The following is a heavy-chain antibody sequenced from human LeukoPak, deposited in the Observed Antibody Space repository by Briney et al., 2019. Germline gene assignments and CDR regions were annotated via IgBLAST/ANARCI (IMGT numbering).Heavy chain of an antibody. CDR2: ISYDGSNK. Sequence: PGGSLRLSCAASGFTFSSYGMHWVRQAPGKGLEWVAVISYDGSNKYYADSVKGRFTISRGNSKNTLYLQMDSLRAEDTAVYYCAKVGVGATTWVDYWGQGTLVTVSS. CDR3: AKVGVGATTWVDY. D-gene: IGHD1-26*01. V-gene: IGHV3-30*18. CDR1: GFTFSSYG. J-gene: IGHJ4*02.